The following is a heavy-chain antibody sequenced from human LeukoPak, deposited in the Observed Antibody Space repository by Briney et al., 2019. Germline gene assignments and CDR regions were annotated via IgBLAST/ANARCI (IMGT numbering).Heavy chain of an antibody. CDR1: GGSISSYY. CDR2: IYYSGST. D-gene: IGHD1-7*01. CDR3: ARDRPNWNSGEYYMDV. J-gene: IGHJ6*03. Sequence: SETLSLTCTVSGGSISSYYWSWIRQPPGKGLEWIGYIYYSGSTNYNPSLKSRVTISVDTSKNQFSLKLSSVTAADTAVYYCARDRPNWNSGEYYMDVWGKGTTVTASS. V-gene: IGHV4-59*01.